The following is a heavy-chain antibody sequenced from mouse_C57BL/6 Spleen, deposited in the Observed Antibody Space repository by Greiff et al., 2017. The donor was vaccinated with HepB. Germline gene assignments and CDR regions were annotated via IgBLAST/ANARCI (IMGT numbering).Heavy chain of an antibody. D-gene: IGHD1-1*01. CDR3: ARGVYYYGSRNAMDY. J-gene: IGHJ4*01. V-gene: IGHV5-17*01. CDR2: ISSGSSNI. Sequence: EVHLVESGGGLVKPGGSLKLSCAASGFTFSDYGMHWVRQAPEKGLEWVAYISSGSSNIYYADTVKGRFTISRDNAKNTLFLKMTSLRSEDTAMYYGARGVYYYGSRNAMDYWGQGTSVTVAS. CDR1: GFTFSDYG.